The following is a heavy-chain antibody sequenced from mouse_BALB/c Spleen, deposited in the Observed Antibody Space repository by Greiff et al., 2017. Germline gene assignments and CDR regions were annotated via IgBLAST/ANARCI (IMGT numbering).Heavy chain of an antibody. CDR2: ISYDGSN. J-gene: IGHJ3*01. Sequence: EVKLQESGPCLVKPSQSLSLTCSVTGYSITSGYYWNWIRQFPGNKLEWMGYISYDGSNNYNPSLKNRISITRDTSKNQFFLKLNSVTTEDTATYYCARGNDYDGFAYWGQGTLVTVSA. CDR1: GYSITSGYY. D-gene: IGHD2-4*01. CDR3: ARGNDYDGFAY. V-gene: IGHV3-6*02.